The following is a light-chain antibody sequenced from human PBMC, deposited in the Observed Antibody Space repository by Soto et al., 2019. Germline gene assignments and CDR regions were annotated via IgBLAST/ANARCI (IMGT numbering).Light chain of an antibody. CDR1: QSVSSN. J-gene: IGKJ4*01. V-gene: IGKV3-15*01. CDR3: QQYDRWPVT. CDR2: GAS. Sequence: EIVMTQSPATLSVSPGERATLSCRASQSVSSNLAWYQQKPGQAPRLLIYGASTRATGIPVRFSGSGSGTEFTLTINSLQSEDFVVYYCQQYDRWPVTFGGGTKVEIK.